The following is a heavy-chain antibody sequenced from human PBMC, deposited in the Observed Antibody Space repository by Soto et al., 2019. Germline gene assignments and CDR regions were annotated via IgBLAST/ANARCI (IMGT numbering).Heavy chain of an antibody. CDR2: ISGSGDRS. Sequence: GGSLRLSCVVSEFSFSSNTMNWVRQTPEKGLEWLSAISGSGDRSTYADSVRGRFTISRDNSMSTVYLQMNSLRLEDTAVYYCAIIGGWGTLPAYWGQGTLDTVSS. D-gene: IGHD3-16*01. CDR3: AIIGGWGTLPAY. J-gene: IGHJ4*02. V-gene: IGHV3-23*01. CDR1: EFSFSSNT.